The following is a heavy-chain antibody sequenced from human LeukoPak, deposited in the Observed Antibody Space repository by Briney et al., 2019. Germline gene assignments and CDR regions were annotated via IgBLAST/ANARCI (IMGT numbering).Heavy chain of an antibody. CDR1: GFIFDDFA. CDR2: ISWNSGSI. CDR3: AKAGLNRNWYVPLGYYMDV. J-gene: IGHJ6*03. Sequence: GGSLRLSCAASGFIFDDFAFHWVRQAPGKGLQWVSGISWNSGSIGYADSVKGRFTISRDNAKNSLYLQMNSLRVEDTALYYCAKAGLNRNWYVPLGYYMDVWGKGTTVTVSS. V-gene: IGHV3-9*01. D-gene: IGHD1-1*01.